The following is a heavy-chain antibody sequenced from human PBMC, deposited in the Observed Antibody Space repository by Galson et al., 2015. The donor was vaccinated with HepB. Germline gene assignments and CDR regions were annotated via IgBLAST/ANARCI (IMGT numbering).Heavy chain of an antibody. CDR3: ARDSPSGDSGYAPYYFDY. J-gene: IGHJ4*02. V-gene: IGHV1-69*13. D-gene: IGHD5-12*01. CDR2: IIPIFGTA. Sequence: SVKVSCKASGGTFSSYAISWVRQAPGQGLEWMGGIIPIFGTANYAQKFQGRVTITADESTSTAYMELSSLRSEDTAVYYCARDSPSGDSGYAPYYFDYWGQGTLVTVSS. CDR1: GGTFSSYA.